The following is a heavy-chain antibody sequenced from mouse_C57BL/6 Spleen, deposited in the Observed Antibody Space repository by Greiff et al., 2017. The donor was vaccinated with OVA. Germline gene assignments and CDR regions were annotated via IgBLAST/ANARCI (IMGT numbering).Heavy chain of an antibody. CDR3: ARMGVLQEAWFAY. Sequence: VQLKESGGGLVKPGGSLKLSCAASGFTFSDYGMHWVRQAPEKGLEWVAYISSGSSTIYYADTVKGRFTISRDNAKNTLFLQMTSLRSEDTAMYYGARMGVLQEAWFAYWGQGTLVTVSA. V-gene: IGHV5-17*01. D-gene: IGHD2-14*01. CDR2: ISSGSSTI. J-gene: IGHJ3*01. CDR1: GFTFSDYG.